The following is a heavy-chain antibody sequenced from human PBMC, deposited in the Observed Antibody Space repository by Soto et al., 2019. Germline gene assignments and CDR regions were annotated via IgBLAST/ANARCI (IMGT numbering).Heavy chain of an antibody. CDR2: ISSHSSIT. D-gene: IGHD2-21*01. J-gene: IGHJ5*02. CDR3: AKGGLTFLILFSP. Sequence: PGGALRLLCAASGVIVTDDSLSWVRQAPGKGLEWLSYISSHSSITYYADSVKGRFTISGDNSKNTLYLQIKSPRAEDTAAYYCAKGGLTFLILFSPRGQGTLVTHSP. V-gene: IGHV3-48*01. CDR1: GVIVTDDS.